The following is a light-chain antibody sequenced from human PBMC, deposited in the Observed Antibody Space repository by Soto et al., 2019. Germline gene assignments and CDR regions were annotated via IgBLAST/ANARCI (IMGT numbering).Light chain of an antibody. J-gene: IGKJ3*01. V-gene: IGKV1-8*01. CDR1: QGISSY. CDR2: AAS. Sequence: AIRMTQSPSSFSASTGDRVTITCRASQGISSYLAWYQQKPGKAPKLLIYAASTLQSGVPSRFSGSGSGTDFTLTISSLQPEDFATYYCQQLNSYPLFTFGPGTKVDIK. CDR3: QQLNSYPLFT.